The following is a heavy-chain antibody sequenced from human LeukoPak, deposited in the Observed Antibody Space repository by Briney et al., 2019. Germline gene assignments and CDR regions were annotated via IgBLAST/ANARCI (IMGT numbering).Heavy chain of an antibody. D-gene: IGHD3-10*01. Sequence: ASVKVSFKASGYTFTSYDINWVRQATGQGLEWMGWMNPNSGNTGYAQKFQGRVTMTRNTSISTAYMELSSLRSEDTAVYYCARGSAGGVLLWFGESPRYYYGMDVWGQGTTVTVSS. CDR2: MNPNSGNT. V-gene: IGHV1-8*01. CDR3: ARGSAGGVLLWFGESPRYYYGMDV. J-gene: IGHJ6*02. CDR1: GYTFTSYD.